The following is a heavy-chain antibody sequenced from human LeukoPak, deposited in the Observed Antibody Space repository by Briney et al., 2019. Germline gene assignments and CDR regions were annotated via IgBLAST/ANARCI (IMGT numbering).Heavy chain of an antibody. Sequence: SETLSLTCTVSGGSISNYYWNWIRQPPGKGLEWIGYIYFTGSTNYNPSLKSRVTISVDTSKNQFSLKLSSVTAADTAVYYCARGRYDYVYWGQGTQVTVSS. V-gene: IGHV4-59*01. CDR3: ARGRYDYVY. CDR2: IYFTGST. CDR1: GGSISNYY. J-gene: IGHJ4*02. D-gene: IGHD3-16*01.